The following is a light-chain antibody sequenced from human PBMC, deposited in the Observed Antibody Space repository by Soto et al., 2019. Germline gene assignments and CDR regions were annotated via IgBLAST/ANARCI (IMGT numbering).Light chain of an antibody. CDR1: QNVLSN. V-gene: IGKV3-15*01. J-gene: IGKJ5*01. CDR3: QQYNNWPIT. CDR2: GAS. Sequence: EIVMTQSPATLSVSPWESATLSCRASQNVLSNLAWYRQKPGQAPRLLIYGASTRATGRPARFSGSGSGTQFTRTISSLQPEDLAVDYCQQYNNWPITFGQGTRLEIK.